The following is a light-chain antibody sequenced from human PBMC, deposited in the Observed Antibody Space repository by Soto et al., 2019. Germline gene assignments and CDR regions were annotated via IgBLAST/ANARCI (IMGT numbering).Light chain of an antibody. J-gene: IGLJ3*02. Sequence: QSVPTQPPSVSGAPGQRVTISCTGSSSNIGAVYDVHWYQQLPGTAPKLLIYGNSNRPSGVPDRFSGSKSGTSASLAITGLQAEDDADYYCQSYDSSLSGWVFGGGTKLTVL. V-gene: IGLV1-40*01. CDR3: QSYDSSLSGWV. CDR1: SSNIGAVYD. CDR2: GNS.